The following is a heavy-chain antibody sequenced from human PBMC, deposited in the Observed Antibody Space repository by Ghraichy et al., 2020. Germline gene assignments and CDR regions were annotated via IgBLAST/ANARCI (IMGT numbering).Heavy chain of an antibody. Sequence: SETLSLTCTVSDVSIISDNYYWGWIRQPPGKGLEWIGSIFYSGSTYYNPSLKSRVTLSVDTSKNQFSLKLSSVTAADTAVCYCGTHHLVGDYVPNWFDPWGQGTLVNVS. CDR2: IFYSGST. J-gene: IGHJ5*02. CDR3: GTHHLVGDYVPNWFDP. V-gene: IGHV4-39*01. CDR1: DVSIISDNYY. D-gene: IGHD4-17*01.